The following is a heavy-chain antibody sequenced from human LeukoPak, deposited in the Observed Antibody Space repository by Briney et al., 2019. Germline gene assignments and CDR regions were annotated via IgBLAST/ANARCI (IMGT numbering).Heavy chain of an antibody. Sequence: SVKVSCKASGGTFSSYAISWVRQAPGRGLEWMGRIIPIFGIANYAQKFQGRVTITADKSTSTAYMELSSLRSEDTAVYYCARDLITLDAFDIWGQGTMVTVSS. D-gene: IGHD2/OR15-2a*01. J-gene: IGHJ3*02. CDR2: IIPIFGIA. CDR1: GGTFSSYA. CDR3: ARDLITLDAFDI. V-gene: IGHV1-69*04.